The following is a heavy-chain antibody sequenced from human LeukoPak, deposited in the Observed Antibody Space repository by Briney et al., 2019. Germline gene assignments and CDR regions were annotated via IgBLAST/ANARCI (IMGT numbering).Heavy chain of an antibody. CDR2: ISSSSSYI. Sequence: PGGSLRLSCAASGFTFSSYSMNWVRQAPGKGLEWVSSISSSSSYIYYADSVKGRFTISRDNAKNSLYLQMNSLRAEDTAVYYCAKRDYDILTGYSFDYWGQGTLVTVSS. D-gene: IGHD3-9*01. CDR1: GFTFSSYS. CDR3: AKRDYDILTGYSFDY. V-gene: IGHV3-21*01. J-gene: IGHJ4*02.